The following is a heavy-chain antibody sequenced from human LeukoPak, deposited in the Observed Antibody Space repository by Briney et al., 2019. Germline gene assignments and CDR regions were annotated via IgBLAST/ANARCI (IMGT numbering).Heavy chain of an antibody. D-gene: IGHD6-6*01. J-gene: IGHJ6*02. CDR1: GFTFSSYW. CDR2: IKQDGSEK. V-gene: IGHV3-7*03. Sequence: GGSLRLSCAASGFTFSSYWMSWVRQAPGKGLEWVANIKQDGSEKYYVDSVKGRFTISRDNAKNSLYLQMNSLRAEDTAVYYCARMAGSGYSSSTYYYYGMDVWGQGTTVTVSS. CDR3: ARMAGSGYSSSTYYYYGMDV.